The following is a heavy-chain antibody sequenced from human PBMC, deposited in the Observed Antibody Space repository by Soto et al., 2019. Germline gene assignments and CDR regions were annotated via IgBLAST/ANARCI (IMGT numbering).Heavy chain of an antibody. CDR3: ARHSREYYDFWSGYYAFDY. CDR2: IYYSGST. J-gene: IGHJ4*02. CDR1: CGSIISSSYY. D-gene: IGHD3-3*01. V-gene: IGHV4-39*01. Sequence: PSETLSLTCTFSCGSIISSSYYWGWIRQPPGKGLEWIGSIYYSGSTYYNPSLKSRVTISVDTSKNQSSLKLSSVTAADTAVYYCARHSREYYDFWSGYYAFDYWGQGTLVTVSS.